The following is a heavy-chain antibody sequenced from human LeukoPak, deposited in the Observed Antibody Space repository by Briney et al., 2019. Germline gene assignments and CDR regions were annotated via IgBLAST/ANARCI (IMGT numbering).Heavy chain of an antibody. D-gene: IGHD2-15*01. J-gene: IGHJ4*02. V-gene: IGHV3-66*01. Sequence: GGSLRLSCAASGFTVSSNCMSWVRQAPGKGLDWVSVIFSGRNTYYADCVKRRFTISTDNSKNTLDLQMNSLRAEDTAVYYCARTVPGYCSGGSCLGYWGQGTLVTVSS. CDR2: IFSGRNT. CDR3: ARTVPGYCSGGSCLGY. CDR1: GFTVSSNC.